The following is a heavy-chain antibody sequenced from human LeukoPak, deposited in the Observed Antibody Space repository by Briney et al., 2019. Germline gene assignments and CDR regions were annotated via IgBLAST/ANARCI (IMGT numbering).Heavy chain of an antibody. CDR3: TTGFTAAAFDI. CDR1: GFTFSNAL. Sequence: GGSLRLSCAASGFTFSNALMSWVRQAPGKGLEWVGRIKSKTDGGTTDYAAPVKGRFTISRDDSKNTLYLQMNSLKTEDTAVYYCTTGFTAAAFDIWGQGTMVTVSS. D-gene: IGHD2-15*01. J-gene: IGHJ3*02. CDR2: IKSKTDGGTT. V-gene: IGHV3-15*01.